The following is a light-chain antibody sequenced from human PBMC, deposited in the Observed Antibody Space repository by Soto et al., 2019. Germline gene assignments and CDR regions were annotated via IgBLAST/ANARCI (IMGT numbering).Light chain of an antibody. CDR3: QQHNDYPYT. CDR2: DAS. Sequence: DIQVTQSPSTLSASVGDRVIIACRASQTADKWVAWYQQKPGKAPNVLIYDASRLESGVPSRFSGSGSGTLFTLTISNLQPDDFATYYCQQHNDYPYTFGQGTKVEI. V-gene: IGKV1-5*01. CDR1: QTADKW. J-gene: IGKJ2*01.